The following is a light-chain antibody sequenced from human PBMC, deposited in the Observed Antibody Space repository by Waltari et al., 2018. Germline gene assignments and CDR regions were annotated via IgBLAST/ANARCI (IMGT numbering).Light chain of an antibody. CDR2: DFS. CDR1: SIDVGDYNF. CDR3: SSFTGSSFVL. J-gene: IGLJ2*01. V-gene: IGLV2-14*03. Sequence: QSALTQPASVSGSPGQSITISCTGTSIDVGDYNFVSWYQHHPGKAPKLIIYDFSDRPSGVSNRVSGSKSGNMASLTISGLQAEDEAMYYFSSFTGSSFVLFGGGTMLTVL.